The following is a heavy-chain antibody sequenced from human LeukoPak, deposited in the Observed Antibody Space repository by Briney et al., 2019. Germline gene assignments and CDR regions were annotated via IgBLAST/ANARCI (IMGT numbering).Heavy chain of an antibody. J-gene: IGHJ4*02. CDR2: IYHSGST. Sequence: SQTLSLTCAVSGGSISSGGYSWSWIRQPPGKGLEWIGYIYHSGSTYYNPSLKSRVTISVDRSKNQFSLKLSSVTAADTAVYYCASRGEDDYGDYGDYWGQGTLVTVSS. D-gene: IGHD4-17*01. V-gene: IGHV4-30-2*01. CDR1: GGSISSGGYS. CDR3: ASRGEDDYGDYGDY.